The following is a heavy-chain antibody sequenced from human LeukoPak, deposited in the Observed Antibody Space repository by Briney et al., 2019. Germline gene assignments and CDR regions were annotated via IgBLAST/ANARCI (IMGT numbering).Heavy chain of an antibody. D-gene: IGHD5-24*01. CDR1: GGSFSDHY. V-gene: IGHV4-34*01. CDR3: ARGTDAYKLGNI. J-gene: IGHJ4*02. Sequence: RPSETLSLTCGVYGGSFSDHYWTWIRHSPGKGLEGMGESSHNEGTHSNPSLKSRVTMSLDTSKNQFYLNLNSVTAADTAAYYCARGTDAYKLGNIWGQGTLVTVSP. CDR2: SSHNEGT.